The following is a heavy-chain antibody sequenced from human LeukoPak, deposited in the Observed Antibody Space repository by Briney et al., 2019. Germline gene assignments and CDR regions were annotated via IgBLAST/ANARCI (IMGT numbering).Heavy chain of an antibody. V-gene: IGHV4-4*02. D-gene: IGHD2-2*01. Sequence: SETLSLTCAVSGGSISSSSWWSWVRQPPGKGLEWIGEIYHSGSTNYNPSLKSRVTISVGKSKNQFSLKLSSVTAADTAVYYCASRAPTSNYGMDVWGQGTTVTVSS. CDR3: ASRAPTSNYGMDV. CDR2: IYHSGST. CDR1: GGSISSSSW. J-gene: IGHJ6*02.